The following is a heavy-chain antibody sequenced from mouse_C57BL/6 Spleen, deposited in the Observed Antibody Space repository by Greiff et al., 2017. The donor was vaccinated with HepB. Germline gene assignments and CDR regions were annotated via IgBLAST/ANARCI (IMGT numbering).Heavy chain of an antibody. V-gene: IGHV5-12*01. J-gene: IGHJ1*03. CDR1: GFTFSDYY. CDR3: ARQGDYYGSFYWYFDV. Sequence: EVKLMESGGGLVQPGGSLKLSCAASGFTFSDYYMYWVRQTPEKRLEWVAYISNGGGSTYYPDTVKGRFTISRDNAKNTLYLQMSRLKSEDTAMYDCARQGDYYGSFYWYFDVWGTGTTVTVSS. D-gene: IGHD1-1*01. CDR2: ISNGGGST.